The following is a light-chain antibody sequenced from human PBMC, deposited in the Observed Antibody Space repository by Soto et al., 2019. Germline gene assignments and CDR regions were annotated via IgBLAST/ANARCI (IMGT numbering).Light chain of an antibody. CDR1: QSNTH. V-gene: IGKV3-20*01. CDR2: AAS. Sequence: EIVLTQSPGTLSLSPGERVTLSCRASQSNTHLAWYQQKPGQAPRLLIYAASSRATGIPDRFSGSGSGTDFTLTINRLEPEDFAVYYCQQYGSSPITFGQGTRLEIK. J-gene: IGKJ5*01. CDR3: QQYGSSPIT.